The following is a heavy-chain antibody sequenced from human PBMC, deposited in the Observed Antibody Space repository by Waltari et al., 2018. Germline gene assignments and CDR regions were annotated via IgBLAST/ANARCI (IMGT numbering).Heavy chain of an antibody. CDR3: ARDDSGYDS. CDR1: GGTFSSYA. J-gene: IGHJ5*02. Sequence: QVQLVQSGAEVKKPGSSVKVSCKASGGTFSSYAISWVRQAPGQGLEWMGRVVPSFGTANYAQKVQGRVTIAADKSTRTAYMERSSLRSEDTAVYYCARDDSGYDSWGQGTLVTVSS. V-gene: IGHV1-69*08. D-gene: IGHD5-12*01. CDR2: VVPSFGTA.